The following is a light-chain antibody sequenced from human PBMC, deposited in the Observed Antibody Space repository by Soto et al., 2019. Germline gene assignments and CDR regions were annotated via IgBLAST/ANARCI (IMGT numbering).Light chain of an antibody. CDR1: RYNIGSNT. J-gene: IGLJ1*01. V-gene: IGLV1-44*01. Sequence: QSVLTQPPSASGTPGQRVTIPCTGSRYNIGSNTVNWYHSFPGTAPKLLIYSINQRPPWVPYRFSCSKSGSSASLAISGLQSEDEADDYCSAWDDSLNAYVFGTGTKLTVL. CDR3: SAWDDSLNAYV. CDR2: SIN.